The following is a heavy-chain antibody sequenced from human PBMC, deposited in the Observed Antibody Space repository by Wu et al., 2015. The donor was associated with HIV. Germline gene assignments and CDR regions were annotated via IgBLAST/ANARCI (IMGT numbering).Heavy chain of an antibody. CDR1: GGTLNNYA. J-gene: IGHJ3*01. CDR3: ASANRERRAAFDF. CDR2: ISPLYGIV. D-gene: IGHD1-1*01. Sequence: QVHLVQSGAEVKRPGSSVKVSCKLSGGTLNNYAITWVRQAPGQGLEWLAVISPLYGIVNSAREVQGRVMITADEPTNTVTMELRSLTSEDTAVYYCASANRERRAAFDFWGQGTMVIVSS. V-gene: IGHV1-69*12.